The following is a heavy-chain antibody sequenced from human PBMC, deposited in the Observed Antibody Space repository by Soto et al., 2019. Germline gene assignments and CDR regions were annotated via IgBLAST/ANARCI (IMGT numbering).Heavy chain of an antibody. J-gene: IGHJ4*02. Sequence: GGSLRLSCAASGFTFHDYGMHWVRQVPGKGLEWVSGISWNSGSIAYADSVKGRFTISRDNAKNSLYLQMNSLRAEDTALYYCAKAPCSGGSRYMVYWGQGTLVTVSS. CDR2: ISWNSGSI. D-gene: IGHD2-15*01. V-gene: IGHV3-9*01. CDR3: AKAPCSGGSRYMVY. CDR1: GFTFHDYG.